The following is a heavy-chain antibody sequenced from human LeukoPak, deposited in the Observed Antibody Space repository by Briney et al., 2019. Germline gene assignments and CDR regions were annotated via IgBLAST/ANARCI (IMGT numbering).Heavy chain of an antibody. J-gene: IGHJ4*02. CDR1: GFAFSDYY. CDR3: ARVAHVAAGWGANFDY. D-gene: IGHD6-13*01. Sequence: GGSLRLSCAVSGFAFSDYYMSWIRQAPGKGLEWVSYISSGGSTISHADSVKGRFTISRDNAKNSLYLQMNSLRAEDTAVYYCARVAHVAAGWGANFDYWGQGTLVTVSS. V-gene: IGHV3-11*04. CDR2: ISSGGSTI.